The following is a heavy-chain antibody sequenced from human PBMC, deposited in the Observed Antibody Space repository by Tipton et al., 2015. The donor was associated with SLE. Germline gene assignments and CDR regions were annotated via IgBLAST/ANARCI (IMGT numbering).Heavy chain of an antibody. CDR1: GGSFSGYY. J-gene: IGHJ4*02. CDR2: INHSGST. CDR3: AILAAAGY. D-gene: IGHD6-13*01. V-gene: IGHV4-34*01. Sequence: TLSLTCAVYGGSFSGYYWSWIRQPPGKGLEWIGEINHSGSTNYNPSLKSRVTISVDTSKNQFSLKLSSVTAADTAVYYCAILAAAGYWGQGTLVTVSS.